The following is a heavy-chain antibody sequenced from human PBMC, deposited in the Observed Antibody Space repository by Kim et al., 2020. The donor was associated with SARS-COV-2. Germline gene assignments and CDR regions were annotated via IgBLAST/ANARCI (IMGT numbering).Heavy chain of an antibody. CDR3: AKAEGYYDSSGYVAY. V-gene: IGHV3-23*01. D-gene: IGHD3-22*01. Sequence: DSVKGRFTISRDNSKNTLYLQMNSLRAEDTAVYYCAKAEGYYDSSGYVAYWGQGTLVTVSS. J-gene: IGHJ4*02.